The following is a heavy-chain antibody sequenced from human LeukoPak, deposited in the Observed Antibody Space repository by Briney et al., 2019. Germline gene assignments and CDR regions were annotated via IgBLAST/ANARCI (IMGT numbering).Heavy chain of an antibody. Sequence: GASAKVSCKASGGTFSSYAISWVRQAPGQGLEWMGGIIPIFGTANYAQKFQGRVTVTADESTSTAYMELSSLRSEDTAVYYCARDQKITMAPAFDIWGQGTMVTVSS. V-gene: IGHV1-69*01. CDR2: IIPIFGTA. D-gene: IGHD3-10*01. CDR3: ARDQKITMAPAFDI. CDR1: GGTFSSYA. J-gene: IGHJ3*02.